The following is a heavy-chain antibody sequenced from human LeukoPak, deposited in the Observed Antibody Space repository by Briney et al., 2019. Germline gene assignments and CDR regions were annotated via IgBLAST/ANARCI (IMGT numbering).Heavy chain of an antibody. CDR3: ARRPLHSQNWLAP. V-gene: IGHV5-51*01. Sequence: GESLKISCKGYGDRFTSYWVAWVRQMPGKGLEWMGIIFPGDSDTRYSPFIQGQVTISVDRSISTAYLQWSSLKASDTAIYYCARRPLHSQNWLAPWGQGTLVTVSS. J-gene: IGHJ5*02. CDR2: IFPGDSDT. CDR1: GDRFTSYW.